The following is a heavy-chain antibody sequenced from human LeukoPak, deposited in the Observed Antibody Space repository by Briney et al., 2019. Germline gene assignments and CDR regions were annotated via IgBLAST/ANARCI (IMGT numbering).Heavy chain of an antibody. Sequence: SVKVSCKASGGTFSSYAISWVRQAPGQGLEWMGRIIPILGIANYTQKFQGRVTITADKSTSTAYMELSSLRSEDTAVYYCARGVGYGGLKFDYWGQGTLVTVSS. D-gene: IGHD4-23*01. J-gene: IGHJ4*02. CDR1: GGTFSSYA. CDR2: IIPILGIA. CDR3: ARGVGYGGLKFDY. V-gene: IGHV1-69*04.